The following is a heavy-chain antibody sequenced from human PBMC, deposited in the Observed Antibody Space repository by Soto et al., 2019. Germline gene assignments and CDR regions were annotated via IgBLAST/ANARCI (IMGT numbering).Heavy chain of an antibody. D-gene: IGHD4-17*01. CDR2: INTRGGTT. Sequence: QVQLVQSGAEVRKPGASVRLSCKASGYTLTRFYLHWVRQAPGQGLAWMGIINTRGGTTAYAQKFRGRLTVTRDASTSTVYMELSNLRSEDPAIYYCARGPDDSDVPRWDYWGQGTRVTVSS. V-gene: IGHV1-46*01. CDR3: ARGPDDSDVPRWDY. CDR1: GYTLTRFY. J-gene: IGHJ4*02.